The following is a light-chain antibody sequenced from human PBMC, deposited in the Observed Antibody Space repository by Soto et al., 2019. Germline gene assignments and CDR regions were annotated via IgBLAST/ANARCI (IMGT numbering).Light chain of an antibody. CDR2: DVI. J-gene: IGLJ1*01. V-gene: IGLV2-11*01. CDR1: SSDVCGYNS. Sequence: QSALTQPRSVSGSPGQSVTVSCIGTSSDVCGYNSVSWYQEHPGKAPKLMIYDVIKRPSGVPDRFSGSKSGNTASLTISGLLAEDEADYYCCSYVGSYSYVFGTGTKVTVL. CDR3: CSYVGSYSYV.